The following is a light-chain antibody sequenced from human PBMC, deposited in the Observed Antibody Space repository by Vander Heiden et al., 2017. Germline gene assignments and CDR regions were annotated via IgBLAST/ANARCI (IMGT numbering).Light chain of an antibody. CDR2: DVS. J-gene: IGLJ2*01. Sequence: QSPLTQPRPLSGSPGPSVTISCTGTSSDVGGYNDVSWYQQHPGKAPKLMIYDVSKRPSGVPDRFSGSKSGNTASLTISGLQAEDEADYYCCSYAGSYTLVFGGGTKLTVL. CDR3: CSYAGSYTLV. CDR1: SSDVGGYND. V-gene: IGLV2-11*01.